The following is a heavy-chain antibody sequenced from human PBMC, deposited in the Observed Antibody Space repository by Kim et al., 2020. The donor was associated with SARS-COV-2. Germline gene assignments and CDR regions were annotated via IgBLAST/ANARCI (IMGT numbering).Heavy chain of an antibody. CDR2: TYYRSKWYN. D-gene: IGHD3-22*01. V-gene: IGHV6-1*01. Sequence: SQTLSLTCAISGDSVSSNSAAWNWIRQSPSRGLEWLGRTYYRSKWYNDYAVSVKSRITINPDTSKNQFSLQLNSVTPEDTAVYYCARTPRPYDSSGYWNNWFDPWGQGTLVTVSS. J-gene: IGHJ5*02. CDR1: GDSVSSNSAA. CDR3: ARTPRPYDSSGYWNNWFDP.